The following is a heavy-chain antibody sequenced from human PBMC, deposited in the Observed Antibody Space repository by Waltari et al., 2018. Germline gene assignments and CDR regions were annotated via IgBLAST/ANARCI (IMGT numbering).Heavy chain of an antibody. D-gene: IGHD2-2*01. V-gene: IGHV3-7*01. Sequence: EVQLVESGGGLVQPGRSLRLSCAASGFPFSIFGMTWVRQAPGKGLEWVANIKPDGSETNYVDSVEGRFTISRDNAKNSLYLQMNSLRAEDSAVYYCAREKFVVPANSWFDPWGQGTLVTVSS. CDR3: AREKFVVPANSWFDP. J-gene: IGHJ5*02. CDR2: IKPDGSET. CDR1: GFPFSIFG.